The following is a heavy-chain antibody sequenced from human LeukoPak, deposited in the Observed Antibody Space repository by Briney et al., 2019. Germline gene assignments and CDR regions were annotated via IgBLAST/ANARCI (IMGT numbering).Heavy chain of an antibody. CDR1: GFTFSSYA. D-gene: IGHD3-22*01. Sequence: GGSLRLSCAASGFTFSSYAMHWVRQAPGKGLEWVAVISYDGSNKYYADSVKGRFTISRDYSKNTLYLQMNSLRAEDTAVYYCAKDGSSSSTYYFYFDYWGQGILVTVSS. CDR3: AKDGSSSSTYYFYFDY. CDR2: ISYDGSNK. V-gene: IGHV3-30-3*01. J-gene: IGHJ4*02.